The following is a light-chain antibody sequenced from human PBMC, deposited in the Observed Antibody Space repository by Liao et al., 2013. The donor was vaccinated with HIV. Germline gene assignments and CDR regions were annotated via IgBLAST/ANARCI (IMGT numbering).Light chain of an antibody. CDR1: KLGDKY. CDR3: QAWDISTSWV. V-gene: IGLV3-1*01. CDR2: QDN. J-gene: IGLJ3*02. Sequence: SYDLTQPPSVSVSPGQTASITCSGDKLGDKYACWYQQKPGQSPVLVIHQDNKRPSGVPERFSGSNSGNTATLTISGTQAMDEADYYCQAWDISTSWVFGGGTKLTVL.